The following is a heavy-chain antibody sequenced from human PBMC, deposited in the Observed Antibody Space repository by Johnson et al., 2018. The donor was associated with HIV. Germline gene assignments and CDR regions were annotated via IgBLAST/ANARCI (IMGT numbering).Heavy chain of an antibody. V-gene: IGHV3-30*04. CDR2: ISYDGSNK. D-gene: IGHD6-6*01. CDR1: GFTFSSYA. CDR3: ARERGSFEYSSSFAFDI. Sequence: QVQVVESGGGVVQPGRSLRLSCAASGFTFSSYAMHWVRQAPGKGLAWVAVISYDGSNKYYADSVKGRFTISRDNAKNSLYLQMNSLRAEDTALYYCARERGSFEYSSSFAFDIWGQGTMVTVSS. J-gene: IGHJ3*02.